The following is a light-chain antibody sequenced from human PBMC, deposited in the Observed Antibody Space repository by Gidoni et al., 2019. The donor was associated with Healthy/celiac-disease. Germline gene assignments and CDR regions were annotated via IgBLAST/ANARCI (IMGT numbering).Light chain of an antibody. CDR3: QQYNNWPPVNT. CDR2: GAS. V-gene: IGKV3-15*01. Sequence: EIVMTQSPATLSVSPGERATLSCRASPSVSSNLAWYQQKPGQAPRLLIYGASTRATGIPARFSGSGSGTEFTLTISSLQSEDFAVYYCQQYNNWPPVNTFGQGTKLEIK. J-gene: IGKJ2*01. CDR1: PSVSSN.